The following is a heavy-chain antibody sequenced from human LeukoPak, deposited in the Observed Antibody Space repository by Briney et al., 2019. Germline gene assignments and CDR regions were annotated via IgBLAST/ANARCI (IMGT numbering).Heavy chain of an antibody. D-gene: IGHD2-15*01. Sequence: SETLSLTCAVYGGSFSGYYWSWIRQPPGKGLEWIGEINHSGSTNYNPSLKSRVTISVDTSKNQFSLKLSSVTAADTAVYYCARDQVVAATPLEYYYYMDVWGKGTTVTISS. CDR2: INHSGST. V-gene: IGHV4-34*01. J-gene: IGHJ6*03. CDR3: ARDQVVAATPLEYYYYMDV. CDR1: GGSFSGYY.